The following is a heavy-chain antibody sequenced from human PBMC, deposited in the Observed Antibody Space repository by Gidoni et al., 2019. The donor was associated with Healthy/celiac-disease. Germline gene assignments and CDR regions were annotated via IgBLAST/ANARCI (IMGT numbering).Heavy chain of an antibody. CDR3: ARDVASYYDSSGYYYNYGMDV. CDR2: IIPIFGTA. V-gene: IGHV1-69*01. CDR1: GGTFSSYA. Sequence: QVQLVQSGAEVKKPGSSVKVSCKASGGTFSSYAISWVRQAPGQGLEWMGGIIPIFGTANYAQKFQGRVTITADESTSTAYMELSSLRSEDTAVYYCARDVASYYDSSGYYYNYGMDVWGQGTTVTVSS. D-gene: IGHD3-22*01. J-gene: IGHJ6*02.